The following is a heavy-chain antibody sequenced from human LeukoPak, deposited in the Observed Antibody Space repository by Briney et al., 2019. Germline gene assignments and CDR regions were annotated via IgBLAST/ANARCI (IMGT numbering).Heavy chain of an antibody. CDR2: ISSNGGST. Sequence: PGGSLRLSCAASGFTFSSYAMHWVRQAPGKGREYVSAISSNGGSTYYANSVKGRFTISRDNSKDTLYLQMGSLRDEDMAVYYCARGAGYSSSWYHYYYYYGMDVWGQGTTVTVSS. CDR3: ARGAGYSSSWYHYYYYYGMDV. J-gene: IGHJ6*02. D-gene: IGHD6-13*01. V-gene: IGHV3-64*01. CDR1: GFTFSSYA.